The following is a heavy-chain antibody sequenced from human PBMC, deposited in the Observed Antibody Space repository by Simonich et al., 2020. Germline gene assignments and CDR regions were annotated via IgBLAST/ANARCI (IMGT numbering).Heavy chain of an antibody. J-gene: IGHJ6*03. CDR3: ARDGLGTAYYYYMDV. CDR1: GFSFSSYW. Sequence: EVQLVESGGGLVQPGGSLRLSCASSGFSFSSYWMSWVLQAPRKGLEWVVNIKQDGSEKYYVDSVNGRVTISRDNDKNSPYLQMNSLRAVDTAVYYCARDGLGTAYYYYMDVWGKGTTVTVSS. V-gene: IGHV3-7*01. CDR2: IKQDGSEK. D-gene: IGHD6-19*01.